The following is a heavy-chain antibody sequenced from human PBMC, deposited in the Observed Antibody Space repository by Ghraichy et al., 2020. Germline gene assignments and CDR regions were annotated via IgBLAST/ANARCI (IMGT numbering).Heavy chain of an antibody. CDR2: ISCDGSNK. D-gene: IGHD5-12*01. Sequence: GGSLRLSCVASGFTFSSYAMNWVRQAPGKGLEWVAGISCDGSNKYYADSVKGRFTISRDNSQNTLYLQMNSLRAEDTAVYYCASSADGGYGAFDIWGQGTMVTVSS. CDR1: GFTFSSYA. J-gene: IGHJ3*02. CDR3: ASSADGGYGAFDI. V-gene: IGHV3-30-3*01.